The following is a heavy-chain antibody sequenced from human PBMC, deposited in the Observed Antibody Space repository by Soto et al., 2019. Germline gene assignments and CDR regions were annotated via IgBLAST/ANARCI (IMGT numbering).Heavy chain of an antibody. CDR2: ISSNGGST. Sequence: GGSLRLSCSASGFTFSSYAMHWVRQAPGKGLEYVSAISSNGGSTYYADSVKGRFTISRDNSKNTLYLQMSSLRAEDTAVYYCVKDVVEMATIGPFDYWGQGTLVTVSS. CDR3: VKDVVEMATIGPFDY. V-gene: IGHV3-64D*08. J-gene: IGHJ4*02. CDR1: GFTFSSYA. D-gene: IGHD5-12*01.